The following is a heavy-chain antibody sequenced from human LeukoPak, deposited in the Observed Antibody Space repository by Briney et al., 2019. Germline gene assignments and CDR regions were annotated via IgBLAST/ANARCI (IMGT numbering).Heavy chain of an antibody. D-gene: IGHD3-10*01. CDR1: GFTFSSYA. Sequence: GGSLRLSCAASGFTFSSYAMSWVRQAPGKGLEWVSAISGSGGSTYYADSVKGRFTISRDNSKNTLYLQMNSLRAEDTAVYYCAKGQEYYYGSGSYRFDYWGQGTLVTVSS. V-gene: IGHV3-23*01. CDR2: ISGSGGST. CDR3: AKGQEYYYGSGSYRFDY. J-gene: IGHJ4*02.